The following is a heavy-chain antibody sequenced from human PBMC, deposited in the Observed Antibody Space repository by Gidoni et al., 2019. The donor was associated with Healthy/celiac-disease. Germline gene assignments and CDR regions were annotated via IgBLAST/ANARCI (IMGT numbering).Heavy chain of an antibody. CDR3: ARRSIAVAPLDY. Sequence: QVQLQQWGAGLLKPSETLSLTCAVYGGSFSGYYWSWIRQPPGKGLEWIGEINHSGSTNYNPSLKSRVTISGDTSKNQFSLKLSAVTAADTAGYYCARRSIAVAPLDYWGQGTLVTVSS. CDR1: GGSFSGYY. V-gene: IGHV4-34*02. J-gene: IGHJ4*02. CDR2: INHSGST. D-gene: IGHD6-19*01.